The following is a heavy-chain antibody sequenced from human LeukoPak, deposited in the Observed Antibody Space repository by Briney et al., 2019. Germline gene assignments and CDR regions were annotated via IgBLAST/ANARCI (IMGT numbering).Heavy chain of an antibody. D-gene: IGHD2-2*01. CDR2: ISSSSSYI. CDR1: GFTFSSYS. CDR3: ARSRCSSTSCFPDY. Sequence: GGSLRLSCAASGFTFSSYSMNWVRQAPGKGLEWVSSISSSSSYIYYADSVKGRFTISRDNAKNSLYLQMNSLRAEDTAVFYCARSRCSSTSCFPDYWGQGTLVTVSS. V-gene: IGHV3-21*01. J-gene: IGHJ4*02.